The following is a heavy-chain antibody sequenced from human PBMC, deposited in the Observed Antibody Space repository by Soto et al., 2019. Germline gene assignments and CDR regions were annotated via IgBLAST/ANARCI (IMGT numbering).Heavy chain of an antibody. Sequence: QVQLQESGPGLVKPSQTLSLTCTVSGGSISSGGYYWSWIRQHPGKGLEWIGYIYYSGSTYYNPSXXSRVTISVDTXXNXFXXKLSSVTAADTAVYYCARADIVVVVAAAASGWFDPWGQGTLVTVSS. J-gene: IGHJ5*02. CDR3: ARADIVVVVAAAASGWFDP. CDR2: IYYSGST. CDR1: GGSISSGGYY. V-gene: IGHV4-31*03. D-gene: IGHD2-15*01.